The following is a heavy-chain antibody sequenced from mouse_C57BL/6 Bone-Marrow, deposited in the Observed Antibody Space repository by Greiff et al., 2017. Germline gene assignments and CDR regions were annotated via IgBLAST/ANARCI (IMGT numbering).Heavy chain of an antibody. CDR2: INPSTGGT. D-gene: IGHD1-1*01. V-gene: IGHV1-42*01. CDR1: GYSFTGYY. CDR3: ARDLDYYGSSYWYFDV. Sequence: EVQLQQSGPELVKPGASVKISCKASGYSFTGYYMNWVKQSPEKSLEWIGEINPSTGGTTYNQKFKAKATLTVDKSSSTAYMQLKSLTSEDSAVYYCARDLDYYGSSYWYFDVLGTGTTVTVSS. J-gene: IGHJ1*03.